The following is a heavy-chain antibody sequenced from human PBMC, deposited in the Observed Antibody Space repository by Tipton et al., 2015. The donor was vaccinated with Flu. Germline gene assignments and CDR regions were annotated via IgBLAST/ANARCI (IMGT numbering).Heavy chain of an antibody. CDR3: AGGGGQTGLN. J-gene: IGHJ3*01. Sequence: TLSLTCTVSGVSISSTAYFWGWLRQPPGKGLEWIGTMYHNGGTYFNPSLKSRVTMAVDTSKNQFSLKLNSVTAADTAIYYCAGGGGQTGLNWGQGTMVTVSS. V-gene: IGHV4-39*07. CDR2: MYHNGGT. CDR1: GVSISSTAYF. D-gene: IGHD1-14*01.